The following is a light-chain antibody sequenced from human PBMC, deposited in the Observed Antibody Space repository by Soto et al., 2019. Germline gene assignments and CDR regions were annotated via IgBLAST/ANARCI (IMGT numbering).Light chain of an antibody. Sequence: ESVLTQSPGSLSLSPGERATLSCRASQSVSSRDLAWYQQKPGQAPRLLIFGASSRATGIPDRFSGSGSGTDFTLTISRLEPEDFAVYYCQQYGSSPRTFGQGTKVDIK. J-gene: IGKJ1*01. CDR3: QQYGSSPRT. CDR1: QSVSSRD. V-gene: IGKV3-20*01. CDR2: GAS.